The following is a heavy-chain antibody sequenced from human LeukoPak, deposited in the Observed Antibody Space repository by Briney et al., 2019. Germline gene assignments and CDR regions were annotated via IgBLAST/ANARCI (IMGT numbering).Heavy chain of an antibody. V-gene: IGHV3-33*01. CDR3: ARGIAVEGLRRYFDY. J-gene: IGHJ4*02. CDR2: IWYDGSNK. D-gene: IGHD6-19*01. CDR1: GFTFSSYG. Sequence: GGSLRLSCAASGFTFSSYGMHWVRQAPGKGLEWVAVIWYDGSNKYYADSVKGRFTISRDNSKNTLYLQMNSLRAEDTAVYYCARGIAVEGLRRYFDYWGQGTLVTVSS.